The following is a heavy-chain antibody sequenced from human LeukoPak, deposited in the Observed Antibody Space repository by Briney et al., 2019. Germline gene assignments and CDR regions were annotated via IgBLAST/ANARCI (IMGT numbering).Heavy chain of an antibody. Sequence: PGGSLRLSCAASGFSFSTSWMSWVRQTPGKGLDWVANIKEDGSQKYYLDSVKGRFTISRDNAKNSLYLQMNSLRAEDTALYYCTKSGEQWLPDYWGQGTLVTVSS. CDR3: TKSGEQWLPDY. CDR1: GFSFSTSW. D-gene: IGHD6-19*01. J-gene: IGHJ4*02. V-gene: IGHV3-7*02. CDR2: IKEDGSQK.